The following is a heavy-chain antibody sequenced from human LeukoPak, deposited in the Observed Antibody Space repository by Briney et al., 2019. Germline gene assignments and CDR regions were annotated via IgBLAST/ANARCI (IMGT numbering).Heavy chain of an antibody. V-gene: IGHV3-21*01. CDR3: ARSIRGYSYGYVR. CDR1: GFTFSSYS. Sequence: GGSLRLSCAASGFTFSSYSMNWVRQAPGKGLEWVSSISSSSSYIYYADSVKGRFTISRDNTKNSLYLQMNSLRAEDTAVYYCARSIRGYSYGYVRWGQGTLVTVSS. J-gene: IGHJ4*02. CDR2: ISSSSSYI. D-gene: IGHD5-18*01.